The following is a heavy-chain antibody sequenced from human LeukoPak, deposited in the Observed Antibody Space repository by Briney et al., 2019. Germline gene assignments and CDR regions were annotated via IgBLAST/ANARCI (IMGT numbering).Heavy chain of an antibody. V-gene: IGHV5-51*01. CDR3: ARPGLGGAWYYFDY. Sequence: GESLKITCKGSGYSFSDYWIAWVRQMPGKGLEWMGIIFPSDSDARYSPSFQGQVTFSADKSVTTAYLRWSSLQASDTAMYYCARPGLGGAWYYFDYWGQGTLVTVSS. D-gene: IGHD6-19*01. J-gene: IGHJ4*02. CDR2: IFPSDSDA. CDR1: GYSFSDYW.